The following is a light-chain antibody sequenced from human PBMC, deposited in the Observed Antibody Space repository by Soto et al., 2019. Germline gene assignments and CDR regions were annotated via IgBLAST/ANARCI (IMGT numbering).Light chain of an antibody. J-gene: IGKJ2*01. CDR3: LQDYNYPHT. CDR1: QGIRDD. Sequence: IQMTQSPSALSASVGDRVTITCRASQGIRDDLGWYQQKPGEAPKALIYGAPNLQSGVPSRFSASGSGTDFTLTISSLQPEDFATYYCLQDYNYPHTFGQGTKVDIK. CDR2: GAP. V-gene: IGKV1-6*01.